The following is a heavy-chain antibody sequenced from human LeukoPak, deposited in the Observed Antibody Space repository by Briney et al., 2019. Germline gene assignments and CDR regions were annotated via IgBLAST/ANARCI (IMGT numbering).Heavy chain of an antibody. V-gene: IGHV1-18*01. Sequence: ASVKVSCKASGYTFTNYGISWVRQAPGQSLEWMGWISTYNGNTNYAENLQGRVTMTTDTSTSTAYMELRRLRSDDSAVYYCARDHCTSSACYYDNWFDPWGPGTLVTVSS. CDR2: ISTYNGNT. D-gene: IGHD2-2*01. J-gene: IGHJ5*02. CDR3: ARDHCTSSACYYDNWFDP. CDR1: GYTFTNYG.